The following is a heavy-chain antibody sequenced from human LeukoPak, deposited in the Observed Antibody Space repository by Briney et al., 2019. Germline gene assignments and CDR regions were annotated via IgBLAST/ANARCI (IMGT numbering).Heavy chain of an antibody. D-gene: IGHD2-2*01. Sequence: PGGSLRLSCAASGFTFSSYDMSWVRQAPGKGLEWVSGISGSGGKTYYADSVKGRFTISRDNSKNTLYLQMNSLRAEDTAVYYCARGTSHSYGMDVWGQGTTVTVSS. V-gene: IGHV3-23*01. CDR3: ARGTSHSYGMDV. J-gene: IGHJ6*02. CDR1: GFTFSSYD. CDR2: ISGSGGKT.